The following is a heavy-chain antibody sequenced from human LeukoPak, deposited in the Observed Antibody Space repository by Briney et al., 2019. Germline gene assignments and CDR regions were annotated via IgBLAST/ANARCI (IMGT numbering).Heavy chain of an antibody. D-gene: IGHD6-19*01. CDR2: INPKIGGT. CDR3: ARGRAVSGTGGY. V-gene: IGHV1-2*02. CDR1: GYTFTDSY. Sequence: ASVKVSCKGSGYTFTDSYLHWVRQAPGQGLEWMGWINPKIGGTNYAQKFQGRVTMTRDTSISTAYMELSRLRSDDTAIYYCARGRAVSGTGGYWGQGTLVTVSS. J-gene: IGHJ4*02.